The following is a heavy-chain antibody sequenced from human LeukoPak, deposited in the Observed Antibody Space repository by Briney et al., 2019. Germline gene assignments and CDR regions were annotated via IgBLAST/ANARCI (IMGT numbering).Heavy chain of an antibody. Sequence: SETLSLTCTVSGGSISSSSYYWGWIRQPPGKGLEWIGSIYYIGSTYYNPSLKSRVTISVDTSKNQFSLKLRSVTAADTAVYYCARARRQWLVGPHIRGDNPPFYYDYWGRGILVTVSS. CDR3: ARARRQWLVGPHIRGDNPPFYYDY. CDR1: GGSISSSSYY. CDR2: IYYIGST. D-gene: IGHD6-19*01. J-gene: IGHJ4*02. V-gene: IGHV4-39*07.